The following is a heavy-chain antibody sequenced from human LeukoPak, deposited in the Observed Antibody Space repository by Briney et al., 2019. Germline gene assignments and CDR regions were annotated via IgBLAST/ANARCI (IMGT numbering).Heavy chain of an antibody. CDR1: GFTFSSYW. CDR3: ARAYYDFWSGYYDY. V-gene: IGHV3-7*01. J-gene: IGHJ4*02. Sequence: GGSLRLSCAASGFTFSSYWMSWVRQAPGKGLEWVANIKQDGSEKYYVDSVKGRFTISRDNAKNSLYLQMNSLRAEDTAVYYCARAYYDFWSGYYDYWGQGTLVTVPS. CDR2: IKQDGSEK. D-gene: IGHD3-3*01.